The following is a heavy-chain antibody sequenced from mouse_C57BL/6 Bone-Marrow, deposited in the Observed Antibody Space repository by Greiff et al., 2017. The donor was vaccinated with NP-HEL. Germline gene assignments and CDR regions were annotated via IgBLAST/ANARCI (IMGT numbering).Heavy chain of an antibody. Sequence: EVKLMESGPELVKPGASVKISCKASGYTFTDYYMNWVKQSHGKSLEWIGDINPNNGGTSYNQKFKGKATLTVDKSSSTAYMELRSLTSEDSAVYYCARNSNYGTVYFDYWGQGTTLTVSS. CDR1: GYTFTDYY. J-gene: IGHJ2*01. D-gene: IGHD2-5*01. CDR2: INPNNGGT. V-gene: IGHV1-26*01. CDR3: ARNSNYGTVYFDY.